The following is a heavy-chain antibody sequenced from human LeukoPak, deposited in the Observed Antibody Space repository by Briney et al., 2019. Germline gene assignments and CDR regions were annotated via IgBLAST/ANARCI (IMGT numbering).Heavy chain of an antibody. CDR3: ARVWNVANWYFDL. D-gene: IGHD1-1*01. Sequence: SETLSLTCTVSGGSISSNSSSWTWIRQPAGKGLEWIGHIYSSGSINYNPSLKSRVSMSVDTSKNQFSLKVTSVTAADTAVYYCARVWNVANWYFDLWGRGTLVTVSS. CDR2: IYSSGSI. J-gene: IGHJ2*01. CDR1: GGSISSNSSS. V-gene: IGHV4-61*09.